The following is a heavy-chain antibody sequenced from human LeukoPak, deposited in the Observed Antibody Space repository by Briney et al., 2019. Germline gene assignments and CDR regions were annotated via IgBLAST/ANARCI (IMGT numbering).Heavy chain of an antibody. V-gene: IGHV1-2*02. CDR3: ARERVGATSNYYYYYMDV. Sequence: ASVKVSCKASGYTFTGYYMHWVRQAPGQGPEWMGWINPNSGGTNYAQKFQGRVTMTRDTSISTAYMELSRLRSDDTAVYYCARERVGATSNYYYYYMDVWGRGTTVTVSS. J-gene: IGHJ6*03. CDR1: GYTFTGYY. CDR2: INPNSGGT. D-gene: IGHD1-26*01.